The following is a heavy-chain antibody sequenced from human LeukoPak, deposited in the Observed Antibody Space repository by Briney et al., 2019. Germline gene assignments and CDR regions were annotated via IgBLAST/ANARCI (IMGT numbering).Heavy chain of an antibody. CDR2: IKQDGSEK. J-gene: IGHJ3*02. D-gene: IGHD1-26*01. Sequence: PGGSLRLSCAASGFTFSSYWMSWVRQAPGKGLEGVANIKQDGSEKYYVDSVKGRFTISRDNAKNSLYLQMNSLRAEDTAVYYCAKDRVSKNIVGAVSHASDIWGQGTMVTVSS. V-gene: IGHV3-7*01. CDR1: GFTFSSYW. CDR3: AKDRVSKNIVGAVSHASDI.